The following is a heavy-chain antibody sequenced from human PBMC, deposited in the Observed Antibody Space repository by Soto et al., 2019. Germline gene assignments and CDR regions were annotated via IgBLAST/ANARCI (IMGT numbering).Heavy chain of an antibody. Sequence: EVQLVESGGGLIQPGGSLRLSCAASGFIVRSNYMTWVRQAPGKVLEWVSVIYSSGNIYYPDSVKGRCTTSRDKSQNTFFLQMNSMRAEDTAVYVCSQDSCMIRGNYGMAVCGQGTTVIVSS. J-gene: IGHJ6*02. CDR1: GFIVRSNY. V-gene: IGHV3-53*01. CDR3: SQDSCMIRGNYGMAV. D-gene: IGHD3-10*01. CDR2: IYSSGNI.